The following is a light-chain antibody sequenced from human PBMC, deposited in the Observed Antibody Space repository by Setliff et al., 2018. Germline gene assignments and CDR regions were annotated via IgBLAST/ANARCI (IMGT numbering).Light chain of an antibody. CDR3: AAWDDSLNGHV. Sequence: QSVLTQPPSASGTPGQRVTISCSGSSSNIGTNTVNWYQQLPGTAPKLLIYSNNQRPSGVPDRFSGSESGTSASLAISGLQSKDEADYYCAAWDDSLNGHVFGTGTKV. V-gene: IGLV1-44*01. CDR2: SNN. J-gene: IGLJ1*01. CDR1: SSNIGTNT.